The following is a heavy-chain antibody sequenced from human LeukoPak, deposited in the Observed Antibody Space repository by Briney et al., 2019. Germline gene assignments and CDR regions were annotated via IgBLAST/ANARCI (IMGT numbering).Heavy chain of an antibody. V-gene: IGHV1-8*03. CDR2: MNPNSGNT. CDR3: ARDNSGSYYGWRAFDI. Sequence: ASVKVSCKASGYTFTSYDINWVRQATGQGLEWMGWMNPNSGNTGYAQKFQGRVTITRNTSISTAYMELSSLRSDDTAVYYCARDNSGSYYGWRAFDIWGQGIMVTVSS. CDR1: GYTFTSYD. J-gene: IGHJ3*02. D-gene: IGHD1-26*01.